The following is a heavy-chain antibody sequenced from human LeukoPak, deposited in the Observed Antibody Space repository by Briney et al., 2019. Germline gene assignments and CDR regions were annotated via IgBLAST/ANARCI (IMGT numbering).Heavy chain of an antibody. CDR1: VGTVSSYA. D-gene: IGHD3-10*01. Sequence: SVKLSCKASVGTVSSYAILWVRQAPAQGLERIGGIIPIFVTANYAQKFQGRVTITADKSTSTAYMELSSLRSEDTAVYYCARGHSYYGSGSPDDWGQGTLVTVSS. CDR3: ARGHSYYGSGSPDD. CDR2: IIPIFVTA. V-gene: IGHV1-69*06. J-gene: IGHJ4*02.